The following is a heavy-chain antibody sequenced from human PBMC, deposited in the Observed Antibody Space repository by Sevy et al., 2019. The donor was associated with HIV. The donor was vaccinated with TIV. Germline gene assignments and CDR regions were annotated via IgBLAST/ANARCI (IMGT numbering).Heavy chain of an antibody. J-gene: IGHJ6*03. CDR2: ISSSSSYI. Sequence: GGSLRLSCAASGFTFSSYSMNWVRQAPGKGLEWVSSISSSSSYIYYADSVKGRFTISRDNAKNSLYLQMNSLRAEDTAVYYCARWGSVVPAAIPHYYYYYMDVWGKGTTVTVSS. V-gene: IGHV3-21*01. D-gene: IGHD2-2*01. CDR1: GFTFSSYS. CDR3: ARWGSVVPAAIPHYYYYYMDV.